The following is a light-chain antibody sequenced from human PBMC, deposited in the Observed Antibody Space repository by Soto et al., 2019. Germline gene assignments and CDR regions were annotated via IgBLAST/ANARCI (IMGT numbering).Light chain of an antibody. Sequence: QSVLTQPASVSGSPGQSITISCTGTSSDVGGYNYVSWYQQHPGKAPKLMIYDVSHRPSGVSNRFSGSKSGNTASLTISGLQAEDEADYYCSSYTSSSTSFGGGTKLTVL. CDR1: SSDVGGYNY. CDR2: DVS. V-gene: IGLV2-14*01. J-gene: IGLJ2*01. CDR3: SSYTSSSTS.